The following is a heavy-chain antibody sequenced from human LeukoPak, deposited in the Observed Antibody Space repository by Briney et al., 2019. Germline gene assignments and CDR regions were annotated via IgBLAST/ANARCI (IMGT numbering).Heavy chain of an antibody. D-gene: IGHD3-10*01. CDR2: IYYSGST. V-gene: IGHV4-59*08. J-gene: IGHJ4*02. CDR3: ARHGDYYYGSGNTFDY. Sequence: SETLSLTCTVSGGSISSYYWSWIRQPPGKGLEWIGYIYYSGSTNYNPSLKSRVTISVDTSKNQFSLKLSSVTAADTAVYYCARHGDYYYGSGNTFDYWGQGTLVTVSS. CDR1: GGSISSYY.